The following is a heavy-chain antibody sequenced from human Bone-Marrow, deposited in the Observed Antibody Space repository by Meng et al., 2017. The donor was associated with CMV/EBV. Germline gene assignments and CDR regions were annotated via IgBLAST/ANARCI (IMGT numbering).Heavy chain of an antibody. CDR2: MNPNSGNT. D-gene: IGHD2-15*01. Sequence: ASVKVSCKASGYTFTSYDINWVRQATGQGLEWMGWMNPNSGNTGYAQKFQGRVTMTRNTSIRTAYSELSSLRSEDTAVYYCARGRDIVVVVAATHPFDYWGQGTRVTGSS. CDR3: ARGRDIVVVVAATHPFDY. V-gene: IGHV1-8*01. J-gene: IGHJ4*02. CDR1: GYTFTSYD.